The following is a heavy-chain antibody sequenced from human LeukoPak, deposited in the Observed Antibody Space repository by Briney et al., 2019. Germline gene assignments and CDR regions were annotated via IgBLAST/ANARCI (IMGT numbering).Heavy chain of an antibody. CDR1: GGSFGGYY. CDR2: INHSGST. J-gene: IGHJ6*02. D-gene: IGHD3-10*01. CDR3: ARKGSRGSGSYYRKPPYYYYGMDV. Sequence: SETLSLTCAVYGGSFGGYYWSWIRQPPGKGLEWIGEINHSGSTNYNPSLKSRVTISVDTSKNQLSLKLSSVIAADTAVYYCARKGSRGSGSYYRKPPYYYYGMDVWGQGTTVTVSS. V-gene: IGHV4-34*01.